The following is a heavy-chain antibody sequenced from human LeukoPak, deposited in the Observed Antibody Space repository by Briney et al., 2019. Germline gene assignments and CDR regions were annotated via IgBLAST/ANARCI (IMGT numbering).Heavy chain of an antibody. CDR3: ARLLYGDYGNWFDP. Sequence: SETLSLTCAVSGGSISSSNWWSWVRQPPGKGLEWIGEIYHSGSTNYNPFLKSRVTISVDKSKNQFSLKLSSVTAADTAVYYCARLLYGDYGNWFDPWGQGTLVTVSS. CDR1: GGSISSSNW. V-gene: IGHV4-4*02. D-gene: IGHD4-17*01. J-gene: IGHJ5*02. CDR2: IYHSGST.